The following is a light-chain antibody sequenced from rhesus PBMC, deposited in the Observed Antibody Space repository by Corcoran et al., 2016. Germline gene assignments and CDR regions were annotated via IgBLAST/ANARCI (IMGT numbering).Light chain of an antibody. Sequence: EIVMTQSPATLSLSPGDRGTLSCRASQSVSSNLAWYPQKPGQAPSLLIYGVSRRATGIPARFRGSGSGTDFTLTITSLETEDFAAYYCQQYSNWPLTFGGGTKVEIK. J-gene: IGKJ4*01. V-gene: IGKV3-42*03. CDR2: GVS. CDR1: QSVSSN. CDR3: QQYSNWPLT.